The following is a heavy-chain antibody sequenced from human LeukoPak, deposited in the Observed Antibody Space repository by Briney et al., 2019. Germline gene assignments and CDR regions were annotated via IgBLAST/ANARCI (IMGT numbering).Heavy chain of an antibody. D-gene: IGHD6-13*01. Sequence: PWESLKISCKGSGNSFTSYWIGWVRQMPGKGLEWMGIIYPGDSDTRYGPSFQGQVTISADKSISSAYLQWSSLKATDTAMYYCARHFAPGIAAAGDYWGQGTLVTVSS. J-gene: IGHJ4*02. CDR1: GNSFTSYW. CDR2: IYPGDSDT. V-gene: IGHV5-51*01. CDR3: ARHFAPGIAAAGDY.